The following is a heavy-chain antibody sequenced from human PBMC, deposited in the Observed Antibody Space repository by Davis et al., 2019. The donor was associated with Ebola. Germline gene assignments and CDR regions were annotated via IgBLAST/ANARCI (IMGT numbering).Heavy chain of an antibody. CDR3: ARPPCTSCSMDV. CDR1: GFTFTSSA. Sequence: SVKVSCKASGFTFTSSAMQWVRQARGQRLEWIGWIVVGSGNTNYAQKFQERVTITRDMSTSTAYMELSSLRSEDTAVYYCARPPCTSCSMDVWGQGTTVTVSS. D-gene: IGHD2-2*01. V-gene: IGHV1-58*02. J-gene: IGHJ6*02. CDR2: IVVGSGNT.